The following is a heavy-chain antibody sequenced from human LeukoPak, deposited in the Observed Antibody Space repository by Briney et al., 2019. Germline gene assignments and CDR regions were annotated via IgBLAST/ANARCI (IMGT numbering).Heavy chain of an antibody. CDR1: GFTFSSYA. CDR2: ISGSGGST. Sequence: GGSLILSCAASGFTFSSYAMSWVRQAPGKGLEWVSAISGSGGSTYYADSVKGRFTISRNNSKNTLYLQMNSLRAEDTAVYYCAKDRGYCSGGSCYFDFWGQGTLVTVSS. D-gene: IGHD2-15*01. V-gene: IGHV3-23*01. CDR3: AKDRGYCSGGSCYFDF. J-gene: IGHJ4*02.